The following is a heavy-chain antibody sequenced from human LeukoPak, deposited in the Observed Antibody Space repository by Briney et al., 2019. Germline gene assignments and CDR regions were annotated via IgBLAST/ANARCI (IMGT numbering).Heavy chain of an antibody. CDR2: FDPEDGET. J-gene: IGHJ5*02. V-gene: IGHV1-24*01. CDR3: ARSHGDYDNVPNGS. D-gene: IGHD4-17*01. Sequence: ASVKVSCKVSGYTLTELSMHWERQAPGKGLEWMGGFDPEDGETIYAQKFQGRVTMTTDTSTSTAYMELTSLRSDDTAVYYCARSHGDYDNVPNGSWGQGTLVTVSS. CDR1: GYTLTELS.